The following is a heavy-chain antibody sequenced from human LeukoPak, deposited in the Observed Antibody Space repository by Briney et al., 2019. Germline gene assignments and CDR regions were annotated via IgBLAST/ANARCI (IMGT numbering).Heavy chain of an antibody. Sequence: GGPLRLSCAASGFTFSSYAMSWVRQAPGKGLGWVSAISGSGGSTYYADSVKGRFTISRDNSKNTLSLQMNSLRAEDTAVYYCAKGGSGITMIVVVITGGAYFDYWGQGTLVTVSS. D-gene: IGHD3-22*01. J-gene: IGHJ4*02. CDR2: ISGSGGST. CDR3: AKGGSGITMIVVVITGGAYFDY. V-gene: IGHV3-23*01. CDR1: GFTFSSYA.